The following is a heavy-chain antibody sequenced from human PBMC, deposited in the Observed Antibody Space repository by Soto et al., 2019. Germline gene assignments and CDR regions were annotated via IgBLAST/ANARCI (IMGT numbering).Heavy chain of an antibody. Sequence: GGSLRLSCAASGFTFSSYSMNWVRQAPGKGLEWVSSISSSSSYIYYADSVKGRFTISRDNAKNSLYLQMNSLRAEDTAVYYCARDTIYCSGGSCSDRYYYYYYGMDVWGQGTTVTVSS. CDR3: ARDTIYCSGGSCSDRYYYYYYGMDV. J-gene: IGHJ6*02. D-gene: IGHD2-15*01. V-gene: IGHV3-21*01. CDR2: ISSSSSYI. CDR1: GFTFSSYS.